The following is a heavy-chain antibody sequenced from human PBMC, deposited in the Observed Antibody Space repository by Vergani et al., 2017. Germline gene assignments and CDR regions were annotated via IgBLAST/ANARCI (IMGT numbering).Heavy chain of an antibody. D-gene: IGHD2-15*01. V-gene: IGHV3-9*01. Sequence: EVQLLESGGGLVQPGRSLRLSCAASGFTFDDYAMHWVRQAPGKGLEWVSGISWNSGSIGYADSVKGRFTISRDNAKNSLYLQMNSLRAEDTALYYCAKEGSTSGVYYYGMDVWGQGTTVTVSS. J-gene: IGHJ6*02. CDR3: AKEGSTSGVYYYGMDV. CDR1: GFTFDDYA. CDR2: ISWNSGSI.